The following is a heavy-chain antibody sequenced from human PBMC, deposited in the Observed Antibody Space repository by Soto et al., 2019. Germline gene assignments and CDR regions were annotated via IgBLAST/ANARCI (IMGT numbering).Heavy chain of an antibody. CDR2: INHSGST. Sequence: SETLSLTCAVYGGSFSGYYWSLMRQPPGKGLEWIGEINHSGSTNYNPSLKSRVTISVDTSKNQFSLKLSSVTAADTAVYYCARGHRDAAALRQCRWFDPWGQGTLITVSS. V-gene: IGHV4-34*01. J-gene: IGHJ5*02. CDR3: ARGHRDAAALRQCRWFDP. D-gene: IGHD6-25*01. CDR1: GGSFSGYY.